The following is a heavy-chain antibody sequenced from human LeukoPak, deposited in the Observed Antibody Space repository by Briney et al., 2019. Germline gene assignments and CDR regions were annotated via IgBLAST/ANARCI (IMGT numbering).Heavy chain of an antibody. CDR1: GGSVSSDSYY. Sequence: SETLSLTCTVSGGSVSSDSYYWTWIRQPPGKGLEWIGYIYYSGGTNYNPSLKSRLTISLDTSKNQFSLKVNSVTTADTAVYYYARAAVAGDFFDYWGQGTLVTVSS. D-gene: IGHD6-19*01. J-gene: IGHJ4*02. CDR3: ARAAVAGDFFDY. CDR2: IYYSGGT. V-gene: IGHV4-61*01.